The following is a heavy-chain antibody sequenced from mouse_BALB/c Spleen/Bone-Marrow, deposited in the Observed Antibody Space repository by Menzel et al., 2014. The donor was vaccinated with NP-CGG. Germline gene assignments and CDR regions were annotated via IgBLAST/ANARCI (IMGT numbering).Heavy chain of an antibody. J-gene: IGHJ3*01. CDR2: ISSGGSYT. D-gene: IGHD5-1*01. CDR3: ARHEYAY. V-gene: IGHV5-9-1*01. Sequence: EVMLVESGGGLVKPGGSLKLSCAASGFTFSSYAMSWVRQTPEKRLEWVATISSGGSYTYYPDSVKGRFTISRDNAKNTLYLQMSSLRSEDTAMYYCARHEYAYWGQGTLVTVS. CDR1: GFTFSSYA.